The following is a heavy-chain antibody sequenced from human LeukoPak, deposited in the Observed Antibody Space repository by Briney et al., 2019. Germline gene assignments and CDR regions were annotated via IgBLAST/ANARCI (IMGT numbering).Heavy chain of an antibody. D-gene: IGHD6-19*01. Sequence: GSLRLSCAASGFTFSSYGMHWVRQAPGKGLEWVAVISYDGSNKYYADSVKGRFTISRDNSKNTLYLQMNSLRAEDTAVYYCAKDGGSSGWSFDYWGQGTLVTVSS. V-gene: IGHV3-30*18. J-gene: IGHJ4*02. CDR2: ISYDGSNK. CDR3: AKDGGSSGWSFDY. CDR1: GFTFSSYG.